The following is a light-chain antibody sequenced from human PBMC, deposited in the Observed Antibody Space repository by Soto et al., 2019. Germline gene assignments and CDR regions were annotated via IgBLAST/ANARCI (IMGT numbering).Light chain of an antibody. V-gene: IGKV3-20*01. J-gene: IGKJ2*01. CDR3: QQYGSSPRA. CDR1: QSVSSSY. Sequence: EIGLTQSLGILSLSPGERATLSCRASQSVSSSYLAWYQQKPGQAPRLLIYGASSRATGIPDRFSGSGSGTDFTLTISRLEPEDFAVYYCQQYGSSPRAFGQGTKPEIK. CDR2: GAS.